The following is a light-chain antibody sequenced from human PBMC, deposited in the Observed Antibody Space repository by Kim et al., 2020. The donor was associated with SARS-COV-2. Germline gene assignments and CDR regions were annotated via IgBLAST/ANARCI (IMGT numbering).Light chain of an antibody. CDR2: EVD. CDR1: NGDVVGYRY. V-gene: IGLV2-8*01. J-gene: IGLJ2*01. CDR3: SSYAATKRIL. Sequence: GQSVTMSCTGTNGDVVGYRYVAWYQQHPGKAPKLLMYEVDKRPSGVPDRFSGSKLGNTAFLTVSSLQDEDDADYYCSSYAATKRILFGGGTQLTVL.